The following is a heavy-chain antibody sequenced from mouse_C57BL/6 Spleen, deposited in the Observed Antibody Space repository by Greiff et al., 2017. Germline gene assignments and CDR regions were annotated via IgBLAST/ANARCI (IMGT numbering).Heavy chain of an antibody. CDR3: ARSPPSSYGFAY. D-gene: IGHD1-1*01. J-gene: IGHJ3*01. V-gene: IGHV1-82*01. Sequence: QVQLQQSGPELVKPGASVKISCKASGYAFSSSWMNWVKQRPGKGLEWIGRIYPGDGDTNYNGKFKGKATLTADKSSSTAYMQLSSLTSEDSAVYFCARSPPSSYGFAYWGQGTLVTVSA. CDR2: IYPGDGDT. CDR1: GYAFSSSW.